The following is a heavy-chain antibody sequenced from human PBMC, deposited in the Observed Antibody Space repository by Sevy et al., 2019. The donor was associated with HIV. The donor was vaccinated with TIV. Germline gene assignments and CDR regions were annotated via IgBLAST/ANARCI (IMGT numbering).Heavy chain of an antibody. CDR2: LSFGCGEI. D-gene: IGHD2-8*01. V-gene: IGHV3-23*01. CDR1: GFTFSKYS. CDR3: AREGCTKPHDY. Sequence: GGSLRLCCAASGFTFSKYSMSWVRQPPGKGLEWVSTLSFGCGEINYADSVKGRFTISRDNSKSSVYLQMNNLRPEDTAVYYCAREGCTKPHDYCGQGTLVTVSS. J-gene: IGHJ4*02.